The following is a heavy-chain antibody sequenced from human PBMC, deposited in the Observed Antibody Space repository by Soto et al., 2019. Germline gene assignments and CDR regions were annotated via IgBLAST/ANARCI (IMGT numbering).Heavy chain of an antibody. J-gene: IGHJ4*02. D-gene: IGHD3-10*01. CDR3: ASDPYYYASGF. CDR1: GFRFSDQY. CDR2: ISGGGTTT. Sequence: QVQLVESGGGLVEPGGSLRLSCAASGFRFSDQYMTWIRQAPGKGLEWVSKISGGGTTTYYADSVKGRFTVSRDNAKNSLYLQMNSLRAEDTAVYYCASDPYYYASGFWGQGTLVTVSS. V-gene: IGHV3-11*01.